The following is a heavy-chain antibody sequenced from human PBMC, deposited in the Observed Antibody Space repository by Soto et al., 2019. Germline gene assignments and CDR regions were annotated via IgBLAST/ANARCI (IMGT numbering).Heavy chain of an antibody. D-gene: IGHD3-22*01. V-gene: IGHV4-59*01. CDR3: ARVSSGPHPYFDY. J-gene: IGHJ4*02. Sequence: SSETLSLTCTVSGGSISSYYWSWIRQPPGKGLEWIGYIYYSGSTNYNPSLKSRVTISVDTSKNQFSLKLSSVTAADTAVYYCARVSSGPHPYFDYWGQGTLVTVSS. CDR2: IYYSGST. CDR1: GGSISSYY.